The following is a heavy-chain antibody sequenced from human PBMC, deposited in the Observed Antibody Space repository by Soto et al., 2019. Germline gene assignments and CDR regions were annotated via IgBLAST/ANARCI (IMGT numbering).Heavy chain of an antibody. CDR3: AREYRYCSSTSCYEMMDY. CDR1: GFTFSSYS. J-gene: IGHJ4*02. D-gene: IGHD2-2*01. Sequence: GGSLRLSCAASGFTFSSYSMNWVRQAPGKGLEWVSYISSSSSTIYYADSVKGRFTISRDNAKNSLYLQMNSLRAEDTAVYYCAREYRYCSSTSCYEMMDYWGQGTLVTVSS. CDR2: ISSSSSTI. V-gene: IGHV3-48*01.